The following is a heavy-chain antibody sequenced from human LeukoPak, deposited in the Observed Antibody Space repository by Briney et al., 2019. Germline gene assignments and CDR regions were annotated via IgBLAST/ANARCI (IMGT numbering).Heavy chain of an antibody. D-gene: IGHD5-18*01. CDR2: ISGSGYST. CDR1: GFTFSSYA. CDR3: AKGDGYNYGYGDY. Sequence: GGALRLSCAASGFTFSSYAMSWVRQAPGKGLEWVSAISGSGYSTYYADSVKGRFTISRDNSKNTLYLQMNSLRAEDTAVYYCAKGDGYNYGYGDYWGQGTLVTVSS. J-gene: IGHJ4*02. V-gene: IGHV3-23*01.